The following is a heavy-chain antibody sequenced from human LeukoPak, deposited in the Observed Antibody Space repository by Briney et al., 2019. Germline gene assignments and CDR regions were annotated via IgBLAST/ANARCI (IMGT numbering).Heavy chain of an antibody. J-gene: IGHJ4*02. V-gene: IGHV4-39*01. Sequence: SETLSLTCTVSGGSISSSTYNWGWIRQPPGKGLEWIGSIYYSGSTYYNPSLKSRVTISVDTSKNQFSLKLSSVTAADTAVYYCARYNVGEVGRWGQGTLVTVSS. CDR2: IYYSGST. D-gene: IGHD1-1*01. CDR1: GGSISSSTYN. CDR3: ARYNVGEVGR.